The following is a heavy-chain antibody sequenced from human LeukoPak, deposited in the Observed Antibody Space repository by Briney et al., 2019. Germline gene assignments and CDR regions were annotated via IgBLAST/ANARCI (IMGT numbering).Heavy chain of an antibody. CDR1: GFTFSSYG. Sequence: GGSLRLSCAASGFTFSSYGMHWVRQALGKGLEWVAVIWYDGSNKYYADSVKGRSTISRDNSKNTLYLQMNSLRAEDTAVYYCAKVSSGGYYYRFGVDYWGQGTLVTVSS. CDR2: IWYDGSNK. V-gene: IGHV3-33*06. D-gene: IGHD3-22*01. CDR3: AKVSSGGYYYRFGVDY. J-gene: IGHJ4*02.